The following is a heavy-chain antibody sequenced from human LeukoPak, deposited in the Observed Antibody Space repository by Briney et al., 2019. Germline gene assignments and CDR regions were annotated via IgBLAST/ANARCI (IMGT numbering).Heavy chain of an antibody. D-gene: IGHD1-1*01. CDR2: LNSGGSA. Sequence: PGGCLRLSCAASGFIVSSNYMNWVRQAPGKGLEWIAVLNSGGSAYYADSVKGRFTISRDNSKNTLYLQIYSLRAEDTAIYYCARDSETETGWYYYGMDVWGQGTTVTVSS. J-gene: IGHJ6*02. CDR1: GFIVSSNY. V-gene: IGHV3-53*01. CDR3: ARDSETETGWYYYGMDV.